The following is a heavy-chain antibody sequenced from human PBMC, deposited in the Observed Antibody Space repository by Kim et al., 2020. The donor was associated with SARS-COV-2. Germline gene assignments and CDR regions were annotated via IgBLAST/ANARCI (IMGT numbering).Heavy chain of an antibody. V-gene: IGHV3-21*01. D-gene: IGHD2-15*01. CDR2: ISSSSSYI. J-gene: IGHJ6*02. CDR3: ARDLRAATAPFWYGMDV. CDR1: GFTFSSYS. Sequence: GGSLRLSCAASGFTFSSYSMNWVRQAPGKGLEWLSSISSSSSYIYYADSVKGRFTISRDNAKNSLYLQMNSLRAEDTAVYYCARDLRAATAPFWYGMDVWGQGTTVTVSS.